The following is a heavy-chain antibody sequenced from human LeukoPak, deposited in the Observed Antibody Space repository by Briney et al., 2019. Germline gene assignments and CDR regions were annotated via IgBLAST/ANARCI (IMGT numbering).Heavy chain of an antibody. Sequence: PSETLSLTCTVSGGSISSYYWSWIRQPPGKGLEWIGYTYYSGSTNYNPSLKSRVTISVDTSKNQFSLKLSSVTAADTAVYYCARDVGGYFDLWGRGTLVTVSS. CDR2: TYYSGST. J-gene: IGHJ2*01. V-gene: IGHV4-59*01. CDR1: GGSISSYY. CDR3: ARDVGGYFDL.